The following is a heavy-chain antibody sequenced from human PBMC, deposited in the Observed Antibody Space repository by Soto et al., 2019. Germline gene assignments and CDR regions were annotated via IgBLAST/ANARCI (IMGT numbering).Heavy chain of an antibody. J-gene: IGHJ4*02. CDR2: IYWDDDK. CDR1: GFSLSSIGMG. D-gene: IGHD5-12*01. Sequence: QITVKESGLTLVKPTETLTLTCTFSGFSLSSIGMGVGWIRQPPGKALEWLALIYWDDDKRYSPSLSSRLTITTYPSKNGVDLTMTSMDPADTATYYCARVTRGVYDSGRLWEKFDYWGQGTLVTVSS. CDR3: ARVTRGVYDSGRLWEKFDY. V-gene: IGHV2-5*02.